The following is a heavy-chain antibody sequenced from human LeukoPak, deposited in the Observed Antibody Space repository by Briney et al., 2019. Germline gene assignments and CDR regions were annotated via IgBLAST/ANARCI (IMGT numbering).Heavy chain of an antibody. CDR3: ARKYYDFWSGYHNFDY. CDR2: INHSGST. Sequence: PSETLSLTCAVYGGSFSGYYWSWIRQPPGKGLEWIGEINHSGSTNYNPPLKSRVTISVDTSKNQFPLKLSPVTAADTAVYYCARKYYDFWSGYHNFDYWGQGTLVTVSS. J-gene: IGHJ4*02. D-gene: IGHD3-3*01. CDR1: GGSFSGYY. V-gene: IGHV4-34*01.